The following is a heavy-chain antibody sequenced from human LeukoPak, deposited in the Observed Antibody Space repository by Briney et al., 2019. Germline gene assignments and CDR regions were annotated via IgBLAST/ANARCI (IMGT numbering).Heavy chain of an antibody. CDR1: GDSLSGSNW. J-gene: IGHJ4*02. CDR2: IFHSGST. CDR3: ASRLRHLLGY. D-gene: IGHD3-16*01. Sequence: SETLSLTCAVSGDSLSGSNWWSWVRQPPGKGLEWIGEIFHSGSTNYSPSLKSRVTISIDKSKNQFSLKLTSVTVADTAVYYCASRLRHLLGYWGQGNLVTVSS. V-gene: IGHV4-4*02.